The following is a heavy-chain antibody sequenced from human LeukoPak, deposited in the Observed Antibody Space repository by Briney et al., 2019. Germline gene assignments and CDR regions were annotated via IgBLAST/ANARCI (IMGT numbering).Heavy chain of an antibody. Sequence: PSETLSLTCTVSGGSISSSSYYWGWIRQPPGKGLEWIGSIYYSGSTYYNPSLKSRVTISVDTSKNQFSLKLSSVTAADTAVYYCARTTVYSSSYNWFGPWGQGTLVTVSS. J-gene: IGHJ5*02. CDR3: ARTTVYSSSYNWFGP. CDR2: IYYSGST. D-gene: IGHD6-6*01. V-gene: IGHV4-39*01. CDR1: GGSISSSSYY.